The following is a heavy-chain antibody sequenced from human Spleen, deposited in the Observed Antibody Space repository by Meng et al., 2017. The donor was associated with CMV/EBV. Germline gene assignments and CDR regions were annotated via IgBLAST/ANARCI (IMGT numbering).Heavy chain of an antibody. CDR2: IDPSDGST. Sequence: ASVKVSCKASGYIFTSYYIHWVRQAPGKGLEWMGMIDPSDGSTNYAQNFQGRVTMTRVTSTSTVYMELSSLRSEDTAVYYCARCSSSSCYTGHYYGMDVWGQGTTVTVSS. D-gene: IGHD2-2*02. J-gene: IGHJ6*02. V-gene: IGHV1-46*01. CDR3: ARCSSSSCYTGHYYGMDV. CDR1: GYIFTSYY.